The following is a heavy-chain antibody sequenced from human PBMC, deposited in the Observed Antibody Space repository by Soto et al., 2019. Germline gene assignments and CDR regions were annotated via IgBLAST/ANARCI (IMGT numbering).Heavy chain of an antibody. V-gene: IGHV1-18*01. CDR3: ARDTDYDFWSGYRYYYYYGMDV. D-gene: IGHD3-3*01. CDR1: GYTFTSYG. Sequence: ASVKVSCKASGYTFTSYGISWVRQAPGQGLEWMGWISAYNGNTNYAQKLQGRDTMTTDTSTSTDYMELRRLRSDDTAVYYCARDTDYDFWSGYRYYYYYGMDVWGQGTTVTVSS. CDR2: ISAYNGNT. J-gene: IGHJ6*02.